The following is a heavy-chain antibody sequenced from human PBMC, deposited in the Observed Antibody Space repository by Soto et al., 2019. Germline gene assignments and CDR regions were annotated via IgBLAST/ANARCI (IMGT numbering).Heavy chain of an antibody. CDR2: IIPIFGTA. J-gene: IGHJ3*02. Sequence: QVQLVQSGAEVKKPGSSVKVSCKASGGTFSSYAISWVRQAPGQGLEWMGGIIPIFGTANYAKKFQGRVTITADESTSTAYMELSSLSSKDTAVYYCARDCGGDCYYLPSYAFDIWGQGTMVTVSS. V-gene: IGHV1-69*01. CDR3: ARDCGGDCYYLPSYAFDI. D-gene: IGHD2-21*02. CDR1: GGTFSSYA.